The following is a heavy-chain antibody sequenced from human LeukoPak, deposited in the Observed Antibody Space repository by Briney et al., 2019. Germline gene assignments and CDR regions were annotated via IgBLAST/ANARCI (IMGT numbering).Heavy chain of an antibody. CDR1: GFTFSTYS. D-gene: IGHD2-15*01. V-gene: IGHV3-21*01. CDR3: AGGVLAFDY. Sequence: PGGSLRLSCAASGFTFSTYSMNWVRQAPGKGLEWVSSISSGSDYIYYADSVKGRFTVSRDNAKNSLYLQMNRLRAEDTAVYYCAGGVLAFDYWGQGTLVTVSS. J-gene: IGHJ4*02. CDR2: ISSGSDYI.